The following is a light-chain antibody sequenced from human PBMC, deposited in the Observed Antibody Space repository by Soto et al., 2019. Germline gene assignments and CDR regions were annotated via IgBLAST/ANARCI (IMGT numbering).Light chain of an antibody. CDR2: GAS. Sequence: EIVLTQSPGTLSLSPGERATLSCRASQSVSSSYLAWYQQKPGQAPRLLIYGASSRATGIPDRFSGSGSGTDFTLTISRLEPEDFAVYYYQQYGNSPYTFGQRTKLEIK. J-gene: IGKJ2*01. V-gene: IGKV3-20*01. CDR1: QSVSSSY. CDR3: QQYGNSPYT.